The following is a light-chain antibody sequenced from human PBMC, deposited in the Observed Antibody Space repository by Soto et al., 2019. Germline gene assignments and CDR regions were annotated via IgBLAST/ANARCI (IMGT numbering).Light chain of an antibody. Sequence: ELVLTQSPCTLSLSPGERATLSCRASQSVSSNLAWYQQKPGQAPRLLIYGASTRATGIPAKFSGSGSGTEYTLTISSLQSEDFAVYYCQQYNNWPPWTFGQGTKVDIK. V-gene: IGKV3-15*01. CDR2: GAS. J-gene: IGKJ1*01. CDR1: QSVSSN. CDR3: QQYNNWPPWT.